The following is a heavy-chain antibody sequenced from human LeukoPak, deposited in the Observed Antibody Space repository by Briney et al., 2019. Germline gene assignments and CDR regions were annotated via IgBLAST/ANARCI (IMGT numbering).Heavy chain of an antibody. CDR1: GGSISSSNW. Sequence: SETLYLTCAVSGGSISSSNWWSWVRQPPGKGLEWIGEIYHSGSTNYNPSLKSRVTISVDKSKNQFSLKLSSVTAADTAVYYCARDLLTMVRGVISYYFDYWGQGTLVTVSS. J-gene: IGHJ4*02. V-gene: IGHV4-4*02. D-gene: IGHD3-10*01. CDR3: ARDLLTMVRGVISYYFDY. CDR2: IYHSGST.